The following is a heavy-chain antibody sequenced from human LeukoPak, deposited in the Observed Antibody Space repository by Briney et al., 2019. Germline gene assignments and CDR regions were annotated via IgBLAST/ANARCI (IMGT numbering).Heavy chain of an antibody. CDR1: GGSISSSSYY. CDR3: ARHSGAPNYDFWSGYYTSLGNWFDP. CDR2: IYYSGST. Sequence: PSQTLSLTCTVSGGSISSSSYYWGWIRQPPGKGLEWIGSIYYSGSTYYNPSLKSRVTISVDTSKNQFSLKLSSVTAADTAVYYCARHSGAPNYDFWSGYYTSLGNWFDPWGQGTLVTVSS. J-gene: IGHJ5*02. V-gene: IGHV4-39*01. D-gene: IGHD3-3*01.